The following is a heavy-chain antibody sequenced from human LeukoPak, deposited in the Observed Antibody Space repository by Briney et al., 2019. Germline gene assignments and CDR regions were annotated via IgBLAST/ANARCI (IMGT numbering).Heavy chain of an antibody. CDR2: ISGSGGST. D-gene: IGHD2-2*01. CDR1: GFTFSSYA. CDR3: AKDALYCSSTSCYIKTLRFDP. J-gene: IGHJ5*02. V-gene: IGHV3-23*01. Sequence: GGSLRLSCAASGFTFSSYAMSWVRQAPGKGLEWVSAISGSGGSTYYADSVKGRFTISRDNSKNTLYLQMNSLRAEDTAVYYCAKDALYCSSTSCYIKTLRFDPWGQGTLVTVSS.